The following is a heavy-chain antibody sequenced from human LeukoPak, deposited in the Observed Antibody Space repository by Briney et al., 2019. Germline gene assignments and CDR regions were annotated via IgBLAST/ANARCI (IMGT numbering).Heavy chain of an antibody. CDR2: VFYGGIT. D-gene: IGHD3-3*01. Sequence: SETLSLTCTVSAGSISTPYWHWIRQSPGKRLGWIGFVFYGGITNYNPSLKSRVTISLDTSKNRFSLKLTSVTAADTAVYYCASGTVFGVITPQYFHYWGQGTRVTVSS. CDR3: ASGTVFGVITPQYFHY. V-gene: IGHV4-59*11. J-gene: IGHJ4*02. CDR1: AGSISTPY.